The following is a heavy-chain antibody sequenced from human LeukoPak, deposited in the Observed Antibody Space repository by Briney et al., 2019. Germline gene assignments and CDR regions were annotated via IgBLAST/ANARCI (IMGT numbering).Heavy chain of an antibody. CDR1: GGSISSYY. CDR2: IYYSGST. J-gene: IGHJ4*02. Sequence: SETLSLTCTVSGGSISSYYWSWIRQPPGKGLEWMGCIYYSGSTNYNPSLTSRVTISVDTSKNQFSLKLSSVTAADTAVYYCASSRGGCSSTSCYDYWGQGTPVTVSS. CDR3: ASSRGGCSSTSCYDY. D-gene: IGHD2-2*01. V-gene: IGHV4-59*01.